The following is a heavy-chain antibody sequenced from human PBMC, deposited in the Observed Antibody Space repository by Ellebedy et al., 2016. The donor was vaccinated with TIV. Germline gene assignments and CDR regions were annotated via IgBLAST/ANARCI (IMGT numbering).Heavy chain of an antibody. CDR1: GYTFTSYD. CDR3: ARGRWLQSGLDYYYYYGMDV. Sequence: ASVKVSCXASGYTFTSYDINWVRQATGQGLEWMGWMNPNSGNTGYAQKFQGRVTMTRDTSTSTVYMELSSLRSEDTAMYYCARGRWLQSGLDYYYYYGMDVWGQGTTVTVSS. D-gene: IGHD5-24*01. J-gene: IGHJ6*02. V-gene: IGHV1-8*01. CDR2: MNPNSGNT.